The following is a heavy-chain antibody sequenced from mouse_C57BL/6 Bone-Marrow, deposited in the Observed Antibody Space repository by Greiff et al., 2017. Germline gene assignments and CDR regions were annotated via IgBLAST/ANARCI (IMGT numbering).Heavy chain of an antibody. V-gene: IGHV1-76*01. Sequence: QVQLKESGAELVRPGASVKLSCKASGYTFTDYYINWVKQRPGQGLEWIARIYPGSGNTYYNEKFKGKATLTAEKSSSTAYMQLSSLTSEDSAVYFCARKIYYDYAGDFDVWGTGTTVTVSS. J-gene: IGHJ1*03. D-gene: IGHD2-4*01. CDR3: ARKIYYDYAGDFDV. CDR1: GYTFTDYY. CDR2: IYPGSGNT.